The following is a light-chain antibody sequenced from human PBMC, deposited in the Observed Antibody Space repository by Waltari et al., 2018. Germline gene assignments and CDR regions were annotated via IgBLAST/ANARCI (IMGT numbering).Light chain of an antibody. CDR3: HSRDTISTRV. J-gene: IGLJ3*02. CDR1: SPRRYY. CDR2: GQN. V-gene: IGLV3-19*01. Sequence: SSELTQDPAVSVALGQTVSITCQGDSPRRYYASWYQQRPGQAPVLVLYGQNNRPSGIPDRFSGSASGNTASLTITGTQAEDEADYYCHSRDTISTRVFGGGTRLTV.